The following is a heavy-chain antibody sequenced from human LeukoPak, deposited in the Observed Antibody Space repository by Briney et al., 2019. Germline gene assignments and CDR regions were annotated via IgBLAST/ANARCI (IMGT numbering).Heavy chain of an antibody. J-gene: IGHJ6*02. CDR2: TYYRSKWYN. CDR3: ARGYYYDSSRYYHGMDV. D-gene: IGHD3-22*01. CDR1: GDSVSSNSAA. Sequence: SQTLSLTCAISGDSVSSNSAAWNWIRQSPSRGLEWLVRTYYRSKWYNDYAVSEKSRITINPDTSKNQFTLQLNSVTPEDTAVYYCARGYYYDSSRYYHGMDVWGQGTTVTVSS. V-gene: IGHV6-1*01.